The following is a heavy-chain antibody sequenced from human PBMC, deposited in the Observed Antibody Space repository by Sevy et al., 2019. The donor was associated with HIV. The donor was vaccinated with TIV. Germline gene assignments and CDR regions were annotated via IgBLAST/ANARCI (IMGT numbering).Heavy chain of an antibody. CDR2: ISGSGGST. J-gene: IGHJ4*02. D-gene: IGHD3-22*01. CDR3: AKADSRYYYDSSGYYSS. CDR1: GFTFSDYA. V-gene: IGHV3-23*01. Sequence: GGSLRLSCAASGFTFSDYAMTWVRQAPGKGLEWVSTISGSGGSTYYADSVKGRFTISRDNSKNTLYLQMNSLRAEDTAVYYCAKADSRYYYDSSGYYSSWGQGTLVTVSS.